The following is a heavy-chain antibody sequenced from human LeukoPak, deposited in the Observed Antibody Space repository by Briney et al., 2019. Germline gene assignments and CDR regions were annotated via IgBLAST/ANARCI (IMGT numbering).Heavy chain of an antibody. CDR2: IHYSGST. Sequence: SETLSLTCIVSGGSISSYYWSWIRQPPGKGLEWIGYIHYSGSTNYNSSLKSRVTISVDTSKNQFSLKLSSVTAADTAVYYCSGGPLGYSGRWGQGTLVTVSS. J-gene: IGHJ4*02. CDR1: GGSISSYY. CDR3: SGGPLGYSGR. D-gene: IGHD5-18*01. V-gene: IGHV4-59*12.